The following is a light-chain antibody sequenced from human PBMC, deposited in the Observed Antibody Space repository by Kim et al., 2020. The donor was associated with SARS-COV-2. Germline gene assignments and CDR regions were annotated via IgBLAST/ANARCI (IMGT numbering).Light chain of an antibody. CDR1: SLRRYY. CDR3: NSRDSSGNHLV. J-gene: IGLJ1*01. Sequence: SSELTQDPSVSVALGQTVRITCQGDSLRRYYVSWYQQKTGQAPVVVIHGKNNRPSGIPDRFSGSSSGNTASLTITGAQAEDEADYYCNSRDSSGNHLVFGTGTKVTVL. CDR2: GKN. V-gene: IGLV3-19*01.